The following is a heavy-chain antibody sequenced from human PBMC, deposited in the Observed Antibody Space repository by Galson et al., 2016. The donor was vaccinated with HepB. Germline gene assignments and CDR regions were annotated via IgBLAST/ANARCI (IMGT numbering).Heavy chain of an antibody. D-gene: IGHD3-22*01. CDR1: GFTVSSNY. J-gene: IGHJ4*02. V-gene: IGHV3-66*01. CDR2: IYSGGTT. CDR3: ARERRNHYDSSGFPDY. Sequence: SLRLSCAVSGFTVSSNYMSWVRQAPGKGLQWVSVIYSGGTTYYADSVKGRFTISRDTSKNTLHLQMSSLRAEDTAVYFCARERRNHYDSSGFPDYWGQGTLVTVSS.